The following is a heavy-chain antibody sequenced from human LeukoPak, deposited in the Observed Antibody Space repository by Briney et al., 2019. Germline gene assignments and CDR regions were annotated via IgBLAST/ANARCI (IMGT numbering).Heavy chain of an antibody. V-gene: IGHV5-51*01. CDR2: IYPADSDT. D-gene: IGHD3-10*01. J-gene: IGHJ4*02. CDR1: GSRFSTNW. Sequence: GESLKISCKGSGSRFSTNWIAWVRQTPGKGLEWMGIIYPADSDTRYSPSFQGQVTISADKSISTAYLQWSSLKASDTAMYYCARGESLVRGLIDYWGQGTLVTVSS. CDR3: ARGESLVRGLIDY.